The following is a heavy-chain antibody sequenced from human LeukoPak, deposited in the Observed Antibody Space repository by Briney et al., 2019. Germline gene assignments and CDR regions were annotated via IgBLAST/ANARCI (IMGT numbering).Heavy chain of an antibody. CDR3: ARGVVGTYYYYYMDV. D-gene: IGHD2-15*01. CDR1: GYTFTGYY. Sequence: GASVKVSCKASGYTFTGYYMHWVRQAPGQGLEWMGWVNPNSIGTNYAQKFQGRVTMTRDTSISTAYMELSRLTSDDTAVYYCARGVVGTYYYYYMDVWGKGTTVTVSS. V-gene: IGHV1-2*02. J-gene: IGHJ6*03. CDR2: VNPNSIGT.